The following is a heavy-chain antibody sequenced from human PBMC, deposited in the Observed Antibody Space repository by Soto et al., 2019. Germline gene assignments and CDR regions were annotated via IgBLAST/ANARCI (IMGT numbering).Heavy chain of an antibody. CDR2: IDWDDDK. Sequence: ESGPTLVNPTQTLTLTCTFSGFSLSTSGMCVSWIRQPPGKALEWLARIDWDDDKYYSTSLKTRLTISKDTSKNQVVLTMTNMDPVDTATYYCARMGYYDFWSGPQTHYYYGMDVWGQGTTVTVSS. CDR1: GFSLSTSGMC. V-gene: IGHV2-70*11. D-gene: IGHD3-3*01. CDR3: ARMGYYDFWSGPQTHYYYGMDV. J-gene: IGHJ6*02.